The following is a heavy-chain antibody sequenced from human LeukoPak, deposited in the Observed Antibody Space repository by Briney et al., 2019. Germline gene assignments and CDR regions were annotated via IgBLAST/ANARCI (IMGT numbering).Heavy chain of an antibody. J-gene: IGHJ5*01. CDR3: ARAAGWLDP. Sequence: PGGSLRLSCAASGFTFSDYYMSWIRQAPGKGLEWISYISNNGRTIHYADSVKGRFIISRDNTKKSLYQQMNSLRVEDTAVYYCARAAGWLDPWGRGTLVTVPS. CDR2: ISNNGRTI. D-gene: IGHD6-13*01. CDR1: GFTFSDYY. V-gene: IGHV3-11*01.